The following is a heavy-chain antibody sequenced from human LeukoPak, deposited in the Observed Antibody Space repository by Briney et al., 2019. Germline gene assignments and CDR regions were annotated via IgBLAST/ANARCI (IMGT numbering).Heavy chain of an antibody. V-gene: IGHV3-23*01. J-gene: IGHJ5*02. CDR1: GFTFSSYS. CDR2: ISGSGGST. CDR3: AKAMSRGGFDP. D-gene: IGHD3-10*01. Sequence: GGPLRLSCAASGFTFSSYSMNWVRQAPGKGLEWVSAISGSGGSTYYADSVKGRFTISRDNSKNTLYLQMNSLRAEDTAVYYCAKAMSRGGFDPWGQGTLVTVSS.